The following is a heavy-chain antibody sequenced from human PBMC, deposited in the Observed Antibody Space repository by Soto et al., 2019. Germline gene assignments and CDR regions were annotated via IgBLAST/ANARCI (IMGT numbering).Heavy chain of an antibody. CDR1: GFTFSSYG. Sequence: QVQLVESGGGVVQPGRSLRLSCAASGFTFSSYGMHWVRQAPGKGLEWVAVIWYDGSNKYYADSVKGRFTISRDNSKNTLYLQMNSLRAEDTAVYSCARGYYQMEFDYWGQGTLVTVSS. CDR2: IWYDGSNK. CDR3: ARGYYQMEFDY. V-gene: IGHV3-33*01. D-gene: IGHD3-22*01. J-gene: IGHJ4*02.